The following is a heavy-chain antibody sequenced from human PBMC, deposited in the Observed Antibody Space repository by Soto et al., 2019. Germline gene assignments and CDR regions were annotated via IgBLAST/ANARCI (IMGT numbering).Heavy chain of an antibody. CDR3: AGVVWRGVDYYYYGMDV. D-gene: IGHD2-8*01. CDR1: GGTFSSYA. CDR2: IFPIFGTA. Sequence: QVQLVQSGAEVKKPGSSVKVSCKASGGTFSSYAISWVRQAPGQGLEWMGGIFPIFGTANYAQKFQGRVTITADESTSTAYMEVSSLRSEDTAVYYWAGVVWRGVDYYYYGMDVWGQGTTVTVSS. J-gene: IGHJ6*02. V-gene: IGHV1-69*12.